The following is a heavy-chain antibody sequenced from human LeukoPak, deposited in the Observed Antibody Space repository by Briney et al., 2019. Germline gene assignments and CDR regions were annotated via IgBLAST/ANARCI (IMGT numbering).Heavy chain of an antibody. V-gene: IGHV1-2*06. Sequence: GASVKVSCKASGYTFTSYYMHWVRQAPGQGLEWMGLINPNSGGTNYAQKFQGRVTMTRDTSISTAYMELSRLRSDDTAVYYCARDLYLVATITGDWGQGTLVTVSS. D-gene: IGHD5-12*01. J-gene: IGHJ4*02. CDR1: GYTFTSYY. CDR2: INPNSGGT. CDR3: ARDLYLVATITGD.